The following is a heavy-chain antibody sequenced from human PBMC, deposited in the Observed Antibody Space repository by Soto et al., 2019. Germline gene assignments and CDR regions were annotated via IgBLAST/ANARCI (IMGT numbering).Heavy chain of an antibody. Sequence: SETLSLTCTISGGSISPYHWSWIRQPPGKGLEWIGDIFYTGRTKYNPSLQSRVTMSLGTSKNHFYLTLTSVTAADTAVYYCVRVGGYYGDFPNFDYWGQGALVTVS. J-gene: IGHJ4*02. V-gene: IGHV4-59*01. D-gene: IGHD4-17*01. CDR2: IFYTGRT. CDR1: GGSISPYH. CDR3: VRVGGYYGDFPNFDY.